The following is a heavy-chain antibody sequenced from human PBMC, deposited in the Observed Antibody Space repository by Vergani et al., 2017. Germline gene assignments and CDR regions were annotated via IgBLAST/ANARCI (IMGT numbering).Heavy chain of an antibody. CDR2: LSAYNGNT. D-gene: IGHD2-21*02. Sequence: QVQLVQSGAEVKKPGASVKVSCTASGYTFSTYGISWVRQAPGQGLEWMGWLSAYNGNTNYPEKFQGRLTMTTDTSTRTAYMELRSLRSDATAVYYCARDLIEKVTYGRSGYWVAGTMVTDPS. V-gene: IGHV1-18*01. CDR3: ARDLIEKVTYGRSGY. CDR1: GYTFSTYG. J-gene: IGHJ4*02.